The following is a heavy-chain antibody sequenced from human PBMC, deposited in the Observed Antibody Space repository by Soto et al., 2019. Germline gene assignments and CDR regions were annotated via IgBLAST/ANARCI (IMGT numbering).Heavy chain of an antibody. CDR3: AKSRVVPAATPRHYYYGMDV. J-gene: IGHJ6*02. V-gene: IGHV3-23*01. CDR2: ISGSGGST. CDR1: GFTFSSYA. D-gene: IGHD2-2*01. Sequence: PGGSLRLSCAASGFTFSSYAMSWVRQAPGKGLEWVSAISGSGGSTYYADSVKGRFTISRDNSKNTLYLQMNSLRAEDTAVYYCAKSRVVPAATPRHYYYGMDVWGQGTTVTVSS.